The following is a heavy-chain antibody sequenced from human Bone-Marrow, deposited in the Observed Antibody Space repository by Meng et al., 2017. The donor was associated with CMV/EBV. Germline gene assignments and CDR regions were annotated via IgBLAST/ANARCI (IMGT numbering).Heavy chain of an antibody. CDR1: GYTFTSYD. Sequence: ASVKVSCKASGYTFTSYDINWVRQATGQGLEWMGWMNPNSGNPGYAQKFQGRVTMTRNTSISTAYMELSSLRSEDTAVYYCARRRGEEWSHYYYYYGMDVWGQGTTVTVSS. D-gene: IGHD3-3*01. J-gene: IGHJ6*02. CDR2: MNPNSGNP. V-gene: IGHV1-8*01. CDR3: ARRRGEEWSHYYYYYGMDV.